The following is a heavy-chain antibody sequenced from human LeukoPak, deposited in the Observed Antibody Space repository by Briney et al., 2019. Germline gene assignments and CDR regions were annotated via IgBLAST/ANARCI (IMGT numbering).Heavy chain of an antibody. Sequence: GGSLRLSCAASGFTFSNYCVHWVRQAPRKGLVWVSRINIDGINTSYADSVKGRFTISRDNAKNTLNLQMNSLRAEDTAGYYCARDLGQYYDTSDNWFDPWGQGTLVTVSS. CDR1: GFTFSNYC. V-gene: IGHV3-74*01. CDR2: INIDGINT. D-gene: IGHD3-22*01. CDR3: ARDLGQYYDTSDNWFDP. J-gene: IGHJ5*01.